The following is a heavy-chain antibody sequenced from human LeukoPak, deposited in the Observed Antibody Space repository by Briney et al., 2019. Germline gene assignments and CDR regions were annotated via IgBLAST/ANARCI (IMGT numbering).Heavy chain of an antibody. Sequence: SETLSLTCTVSGGSISSYYWSWIRQPPGKGLEWIGYIYYSGSTNYNPSLKSRVTISVDTSKNQFSLKLSSVTAADTAVYYCARQDRYYYDSSGYLLPSCYFDYWGQGTLVTVSS. CDR1: GGSISSYY. V-gene: IGHV4-59*08. J-gene: IGHJ4*02. D-gene: IGHD3-22*01. CDR3: ARQDRYYYDSSGYLLPSCYFDY. CDR2: IYYSGST.